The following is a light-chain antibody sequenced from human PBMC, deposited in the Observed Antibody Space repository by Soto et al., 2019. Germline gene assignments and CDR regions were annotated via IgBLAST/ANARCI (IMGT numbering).Light chain of an antibody. CDR1: QSISSW. Sequence: DIQMTQSPSTLSASVGDRVTITCRASQSISSWLAWYQQKPGKAPKLLIYDASSLESGVPSRFSDSGSGTEFTLNISSLQPDDFATYYCQQYNSYSRYTFGQXXXX. J-gene: IGKJ2*01. CDR2: DAS. V-gene: IGKV1-5*01. CDR3: QQYNSYSRYT.